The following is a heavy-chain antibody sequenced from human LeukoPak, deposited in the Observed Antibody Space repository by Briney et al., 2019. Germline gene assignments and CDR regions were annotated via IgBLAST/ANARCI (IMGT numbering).Heavy chain of an antibody. CDR1: GGSIRSGDYS. D-gene: IGHD3-10*01. J-gene: IGHJ4*02. CDR2: IYYSGST. CDR3: ATDRARGGDSFDY. Sequence: SETLSLTCTVSGGSIRSGDYSWSWIRQPPGKGLEWIGYIYYSGSTYYNPSLKSRVTISGDTSKNQFSLNLSSVTAADTAVYYCATDRARGGDSFDYWGQGTLVSVSS. V-gene: IGHV4-30-4*01.